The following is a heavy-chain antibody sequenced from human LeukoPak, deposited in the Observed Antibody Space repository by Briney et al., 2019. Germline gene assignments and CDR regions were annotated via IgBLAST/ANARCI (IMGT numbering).Heavy chain of an antibody. CDR2: IYQNGNA. V-gene: IGHV4-38-2*02. Sequence: SETLSLTCTVSGYSISTTYYWGWIRQPPGKGLEWIGSIYQNGNAYYNPSLKSRVTISVDTSRNQFSLKLSSVTAADTAVYFCARAYSSSWYFNWFDPWGQGTLVTVSS. D-gene: IGHD6-13*01. CDR3: ARAYSSSWYFNWFDP. CDR1: GYSISTTYY. J-gene: IGHJ5*02.